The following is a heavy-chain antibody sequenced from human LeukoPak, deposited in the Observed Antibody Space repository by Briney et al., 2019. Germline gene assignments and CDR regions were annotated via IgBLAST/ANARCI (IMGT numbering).Heavy chain of an antibody. CDR1: GFTFTAYS. D-gene: IGHD1-7*01. CDR2: ITPDGGGS. CDR3: ARDNSWNYDY. Sequence: PGGSLRLSCAASGFTFTAYSMHWVRQAPGKGLEWVAVITPDGGGSYCAESAKGRFTISRDNSGNTVYLQMNSLRADDTAVYYCARDNSWNYDYWGQGTLVTVSS. V-gene: IGHV3-30-3*01. J-gene: IGHJ4*02.